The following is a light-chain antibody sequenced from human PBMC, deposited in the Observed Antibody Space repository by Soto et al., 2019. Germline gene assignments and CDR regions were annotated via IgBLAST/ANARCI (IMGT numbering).Light chain of an antibody. CDR2: GAS. J-gene: IGKJ2*01. V-gene: IGKV3-15*01. Sequence: EMVLTESPATLAVPPGARCTLSFISGQSVRINVAWYQQKNGQAPRLLVYGASTRAAGVPARFSGSGSGTEFTLTISSLQSEDFALYYCQQYSQWPLYTFGQGTKVDIK. CDR1: QSVRIN. CDR3: QQYSQWPLYT.